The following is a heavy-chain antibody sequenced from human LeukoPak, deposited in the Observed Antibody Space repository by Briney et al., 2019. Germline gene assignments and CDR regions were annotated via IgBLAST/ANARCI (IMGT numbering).Heavy chain of an antibody. Sequence: ASVKVSCKASGYTFTTYYMHWVRQAPGQGLEWMGIINCSGGSTIYAQKFQGRVTMTRDTSTRTVYMELSSLRSEDTAVYYCAREPSVTAMDIGSYWGQGTLVTVSS. CDR2: INCSGGST. CDR3: AREPSVTAMDIGSY. V-gene: IGHV1-46*01. CDR1: GYTFTTYY. D-gene: IGHD2-2*03. J-gene: IGHJ4*02.